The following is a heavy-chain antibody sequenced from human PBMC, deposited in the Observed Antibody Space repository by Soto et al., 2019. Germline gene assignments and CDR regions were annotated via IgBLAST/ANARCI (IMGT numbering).Heavy chain of an antibody. V-gene: IGHV3-72*01. CDR2: SRHQAHGYTT. CDR3: ALNYYGRDV. CDR1: GSRFSDFY. J-gene: IGHJ6*02. Sequence: PGGSLRLSCAASGSRFSDFYMDWVRQAPGKGLEWVGRSRHQAHGYTTDYAASVKGRFTISRDDSQNSLFLQTNSLKIEDTAVYYCALNYYGRDVLGQGTTVTVSS.